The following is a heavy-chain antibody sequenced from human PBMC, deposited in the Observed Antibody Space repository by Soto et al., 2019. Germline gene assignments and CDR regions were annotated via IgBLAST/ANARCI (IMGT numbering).Heavy chain of an antibody. D-gene: IGHD2-15*01. V-gene: IGHV4-30-4*01. J-gene: IGHJ5*02. CDR3: ARGAFLPYCSGGSCYYWPHNWFDP. Sequence: QVQLQESGPGLVKPSQTLSLTCTVSGGSISSGDYYWSWIRQPPGKGLEWIGYIYYSGSTYYNPSLKSRVTISVDTSKNQFSLKLSSVTAADTAVYYCARGAFLPYCSGGSCYYWPHNWFDPWGQGTLVTVSS. CDR1: GGSISSGDYY. CDR2: IYYSGST.